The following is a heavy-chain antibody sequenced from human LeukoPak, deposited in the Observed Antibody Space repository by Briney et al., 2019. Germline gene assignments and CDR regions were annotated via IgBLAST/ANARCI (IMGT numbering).Heavy chain of an antibody. CDR3: ARVAKERVGGVYYFDY. D-gene: IGHD1-1*01. CDR1: GFTFSDYD. V-gene: IGHV3-13*01. J-gene: IGHJ4*02. CDR2: IGTAGDT. Sequence: GGSLRPSCAASGFTFSDYDMHWVRQATGKGLEWVSAIGTAGDTYYTGSVKGRFTISRENAKNSLYLQMNSLRAGDTAVYYCARVAKERVGGVYYFDYWGQGTLVTVFS.